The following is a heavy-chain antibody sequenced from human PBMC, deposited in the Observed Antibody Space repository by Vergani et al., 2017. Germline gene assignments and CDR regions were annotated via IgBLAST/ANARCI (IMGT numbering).Heavy chain of an antibody. V-gene: IGHV4-59*01. CDR2: IYDSGAT. CDR3: ARGAWKCLRRFDS. CDR1: GDSMNTYY. Sequence: QVQLQETGPGLVKPSETLSLTCTVSGDSMNTYYWTWIRQPPRTGLGWIGYIYDSGATNSNPSHKSRVTMSLDTSKNQFSLNLCSVTAADTAVYYCARGAWKCLRRFDSWGQGTLVTVSS. D-gene: IGHD5/OR15-5a*01. J-gene: IGHJ4*02.